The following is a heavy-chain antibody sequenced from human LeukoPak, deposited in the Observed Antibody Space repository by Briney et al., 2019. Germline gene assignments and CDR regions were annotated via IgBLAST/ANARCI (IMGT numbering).Heavy chain of an antibody. CDR1: GYTFTSYG. V-gene: IGHV1-18*01. J-gene: IGHJ4*02. CDR2: ISAYNGNT. Sequence: ASVKVSCKTSGYTFTSYGISWVRQAPGQGLEWMGWISAYNGNTNYAQKLQGRVTMTTDTSTSTAYMELRSLRSDDTAVYYCARGDCSGGSCYSYGYWGQGTLVTVSS. CDR3: ARGDCSGGSCYSYGY. D-gene: IGHD2-15*01.